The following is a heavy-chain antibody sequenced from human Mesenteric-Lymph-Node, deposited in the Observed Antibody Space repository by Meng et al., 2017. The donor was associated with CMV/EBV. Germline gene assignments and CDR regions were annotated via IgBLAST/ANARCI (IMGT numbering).Heavy chain of an antibody. CDR1: GGTFSSYT. CDR2: IIPILGIA. D-gene: IGHD6-13*01. Sequence: HVHLVQSGAVVQKPGPSVKVSCKASGGTFSSYTISWVRQAPGQGLEWMGRIIPILGIANYAQKFQGRVTITADKSTSTAYMELSSLRSEDTAVYYCAGGIAAAGSRWFDPWGQGTLVTVSS. CDR3: AGGIAAAGSRWFDP. J-gene: IGHJ5*02. V-gene: IGHV1-69*02.